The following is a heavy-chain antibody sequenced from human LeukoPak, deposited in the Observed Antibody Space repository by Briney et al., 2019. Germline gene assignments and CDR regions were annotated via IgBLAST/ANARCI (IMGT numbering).Heavy chain of an antibody. Sequence: GSSVKVSCKASGGTFSSYAISWVRQAPGQGLEWMGGIIPIFGTANYAQKFQGGVTITADKSTSTAYMELCSLRSEDTAVYYCARDNIVVVPAAMGNYYYYGMDVWGKGTTVTVSP. J-gene: IGHJ6*04. V-gene: IGHV1-69*06. CDR3: ARDNIVVVPAAMGNYYYYGMDV. CDR2: IIPIFGTA. D-gene: IGHD2-2*01. CDR1: GGTFSSYA.